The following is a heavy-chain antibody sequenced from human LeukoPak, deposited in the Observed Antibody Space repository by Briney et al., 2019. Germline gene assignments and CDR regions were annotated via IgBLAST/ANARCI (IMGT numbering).Heavy chain of an antibody. J-gene: IGHJ6*04. V-gene: IGHV3-48*03. CDR2: ISSSGSFI. CDR3: AELGITMIGGV. CDR1: GFTFSNSE. Sequence: GGSLRLSCAASGFTFSNSEMNWVRQAPGKGLEWLSYISSSGSFIYYADSVKGRFTISRDNAKNSVSLQMNSLRAEDTAVYYCAELGITMIGGVWGKGTTVTISS. D-gene: IGHD3-10*02.